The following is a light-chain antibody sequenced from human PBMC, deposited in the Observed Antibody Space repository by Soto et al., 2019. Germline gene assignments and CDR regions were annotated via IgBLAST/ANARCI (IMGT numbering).Light chain of an antibody. V-gene: IGKV1-5*03. CDR2: KAS. J-gene: IGKJ2*01. Sequence: DIQMTQSPSTLSASVGDRVTITCRASQNIDARVAWYQQKPGKAPNLLIYKASILEIGVPSRFRGSGSGTEFTLTISSLQPDDFATYYCQQYRSVPYTFGQGTKLEI. CDR1: QNIDAR. CDR3: QQYRSVPYT.